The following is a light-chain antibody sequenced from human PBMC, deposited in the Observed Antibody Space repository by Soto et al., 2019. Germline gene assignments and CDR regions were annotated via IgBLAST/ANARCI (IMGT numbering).Light chain of an antibody. V-gene: IGKV1-27*01. CDR2: LAS. J-gene: IGKJ4*01. Sequence: DIHMTQSPSSLAASVGDRVTITCRASQGISNRLAWYQQKPGKAPNLLIYLASTLQSGVPSRFGGSGSGTDFTLSISGLQPEDAATYFCQSYDSVPLSFGGGTRVEIK. CDR1: QGISNR. CDR3: QSYDSVPLS.